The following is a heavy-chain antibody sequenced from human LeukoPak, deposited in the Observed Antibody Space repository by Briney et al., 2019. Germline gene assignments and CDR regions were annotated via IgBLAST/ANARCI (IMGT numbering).Heavy chain of an antibody. J-gene: IGHJ4*02. CDR2: IKSDEITT. CDR3: AKDKWEIVVVGYYFDY. D-gene: IGHD3-22*01. CDR1: GFTFSSYYW. Sequence: PGGSLRLSCAASGFTFSSYYWMHWVRQAPGKGLVWVSRIKSDEITTNYADSEKGRFTISRDNAKNTLYLQMNSLRAEDTAVYYCAKDKWEIVVVGYYFDYWGQGTLVTVSS. V-gene: IGHV3-74*01.